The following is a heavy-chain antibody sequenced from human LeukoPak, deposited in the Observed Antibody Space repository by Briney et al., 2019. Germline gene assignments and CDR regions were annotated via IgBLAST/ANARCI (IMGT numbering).Heavy chain of an antibody. D-gene: IGHD3-10*01. CDR2: IKQDGSEK. J-gene: IGHJ4*02. Sequence: GGSLRLSCAVSGFTFSSYEMNWVRQAPGKGLEWVANIKQDGSEKYYADSVKGRFTISRDNSKNTLYLQMNSLRAEDTAVYYCAKDGPTMVRGVAYHDYWGQGTLVTVSS. V-gene: IGHV3-7*01. CDR3: AKDGPTMVRGVAYHDY. CDR1: GFTFSSYE.